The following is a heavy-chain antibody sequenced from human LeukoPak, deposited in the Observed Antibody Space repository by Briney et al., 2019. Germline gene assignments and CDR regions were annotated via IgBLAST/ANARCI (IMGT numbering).Heavy chain of an antibody. CDR1: GFTFSSYW. J-gene: IGHJ4*02. Sequence: GGSLRLSCAASGFTFSSYWMSWVRQAPGKGLEWVANIKQDGSEKYYVDSVKGRFTISRDNAKNSLYLQMNSLRAEDTAVYYCAKDSGYSSGWPVNYWGQGTLVTVSS. CDR2: IKQDGSEK. V-gene: IGHV3-7*01. CDR3: AKDSGYSSGWPVNY. D-gene: IGHD6-19*01.